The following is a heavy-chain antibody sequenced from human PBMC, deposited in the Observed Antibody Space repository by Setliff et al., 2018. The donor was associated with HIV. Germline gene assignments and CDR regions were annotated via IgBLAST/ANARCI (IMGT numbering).Heavy chain of an antibody. V-gene: IGHV3-20*04. D-gene: IGHD5-12*01. CDR2: INWNGVTT. J-gene: IGHJ4*02. CDR1: GFTVDNYG. CDR3: VRDQGYDSDLYKFYFDS. Sequence: GESLKISCAASGFTVDNYGMSWVRQSPGKGLEWVSTINWNGVTTYYADSVKGRFTISRDNAKNSLYLQMNSLRVEEDTALYYCVRDQGYDSDLYKFYFDSWGQGTLVTVS.